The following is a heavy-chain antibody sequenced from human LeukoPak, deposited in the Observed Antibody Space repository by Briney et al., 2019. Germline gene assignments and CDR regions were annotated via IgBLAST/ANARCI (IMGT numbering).Heavy chain of an antibody. V-gene: IGHV3-11*04. J-gene: IGHJ4*02. CDR2: ISSSGTPV. CDR1: GFTFSDYY. Sequence: GGSLRLSCAASGFTFSDYYMSWIRQAPGKGLDWVSYISSSGTPVYYADSVKGRFTISRDNAKNSLYLQLNSLRAEDTAVYYCARGRAAAGHFDLWGQGTLVTVSS. D-gene: IGHD6-13*01. CDR3: ARGRAAAGHFDL.